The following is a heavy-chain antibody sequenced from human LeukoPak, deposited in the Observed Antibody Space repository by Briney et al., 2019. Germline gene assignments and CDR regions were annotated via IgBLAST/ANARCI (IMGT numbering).Heavy chain of an antibody. D-gene: IGHD4-17*01. Sequence: GASVKVSCKASGYTFTGYYMHWVRQAPGQGLEWMGWINPNSGGTNYAQKFQGRVTMTRDASISTAYMELSRLRSDDTAVYYCATLYGDYEVLYYWGQGTLVTVSS. V-gene: IGHV1-2*02. J-gene: IGHJ4*02. CDR2: INPNSGGT. CDR3: ATLYGDYEVLYY. CDR1: GYTFTGYY.